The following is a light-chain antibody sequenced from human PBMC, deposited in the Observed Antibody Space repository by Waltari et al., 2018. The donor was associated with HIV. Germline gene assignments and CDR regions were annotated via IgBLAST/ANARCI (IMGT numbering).Light chain of an antibody. CDR3: QQYNSYSPWT. CDR1: QSISSW. CDR2: KAS. V-gene: IGKV1-5*03. J-gene: IGKJ1*01. Sequence: DIQMPQSPSTLSASVGDRVTTTCRASQSISSWLAWYQQKPGKAPKLLIYKASSLDSGVPSRFSGSGSGTEFTLTISSLQPDDFATYYCQQYNSYSPWTFGQGTKVEIK.